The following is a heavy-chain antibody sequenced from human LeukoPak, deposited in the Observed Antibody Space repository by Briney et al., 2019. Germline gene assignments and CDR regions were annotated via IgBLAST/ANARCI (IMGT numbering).Heavy chain of an antibody. V-gene: IGHV3-21*01. CDR1: GFTFSSYS. CDR2: ISSSSSYI. D-gene: IGHD3-9*01. CDR3: ARAYDILTGYSSNSHFDY. Sequence: GGSLRLSCAASGFTFSSYSMNWVRQAPGQGLEWVSSISSSSSYIYYADSVKGRFTISRHNAKNSLYLQMNSLRAEDTAVYYCARAYDILTGYSSNSHFDYWGQGTLVTVSS. J-gene: IGHJ4*02.